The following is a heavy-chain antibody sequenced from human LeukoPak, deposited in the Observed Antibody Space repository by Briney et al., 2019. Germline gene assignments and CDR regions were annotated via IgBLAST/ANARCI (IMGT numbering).Heavy chain of an antibody. D-gene: IGHD3-16*02. CDR1: GGTFSSYA. CDR2: IIPIFGTA. CDR3: AREKGPQYDYFWGSYRPNWFDP. V-gene: IGHV1-69*05. J-gene: IGHJ5*02. Sequence: AASVKVSCKASGGTFSSYAISWVRQAPGQGLEWMGGIIPIFGTANYAQKFQGRVTITTDESTSTAYMELRSLRSEDTAVYYCAREKGPQYDYFWGSYRPNWFDPWGKGTLVTVSS.